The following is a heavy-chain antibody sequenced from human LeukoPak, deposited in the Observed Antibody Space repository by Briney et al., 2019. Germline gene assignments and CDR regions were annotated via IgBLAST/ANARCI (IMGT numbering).Heavy chain of an antibody. V-gene: IGHV3-48*04. CDR1: GFTFSNAW. J-gene: IGHJ4*02. CDR2: ISPSSTRI. D-gene: IGHD1-7*01. Sequence: GGSLRLFCAASGFTFSNAWMSWVRQAPGKGLEWVSYISPSSTRIDYAASVRGRFTISRDNAKSSLYLQVNSLRAEDTAVYYCARMNYVSSGWGAPFDDWGQGTLVTVSS. CDR3: ARMNYVSSGWGAPFDD.